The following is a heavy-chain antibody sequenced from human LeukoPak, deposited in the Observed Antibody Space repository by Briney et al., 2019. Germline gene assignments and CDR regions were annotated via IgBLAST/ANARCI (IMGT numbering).Heavy chain of an antibody. J-gene: IGHJ6*03. D-gene: IGHD3-9*01. CDR3: ARDESVRYFDWLLSEPYYYYMDV. CDR1: GYTFTGYY. V-gene: IGHV1-18*04. Sequence: ASVKVSCKASGYTFTGYYMHWVRQAPGQGLEWMGWISAYNGNTNYAQKLQGRVTMTTDTSTSTAYMELRSLRSDDTAVYYCARDESVRYFDWLLSEPYYYYMDVWGKGTTVTISS. CDR2: ISAYNGNT.